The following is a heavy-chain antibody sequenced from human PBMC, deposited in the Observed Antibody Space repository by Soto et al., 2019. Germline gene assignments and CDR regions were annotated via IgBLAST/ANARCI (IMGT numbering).Heavy chain of an antibody. V-gene: IGHV1-3*01. J-gene: IGHJ3*02. CDR2: ISPGNDNT. Sequence: QVQLVQSGAEVKKPGASVKVSCKASGYSFTNYAMHWVRQAPGQSLEWMGWISPGNDNTKYSQKFQGRVTITIDTSASTAYVELSSLGSEDTAVYYCARASGAFDTWGQGTMITVSS. D-gene: IGHD3-3*01. CDR3: ARASGAFDT. CDR1: GYSFTNYA.